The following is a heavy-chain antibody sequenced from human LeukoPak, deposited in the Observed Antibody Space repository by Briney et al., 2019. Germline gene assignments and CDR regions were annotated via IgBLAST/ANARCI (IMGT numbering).Heavy chain of an antibody. CDR3: ARVDGSSSCPDY. J-gene: IGHJ4*02. CDR2: ISGSGGST. CDR1: GFTFNTYA. V-gene: IGHV3-23*01. D-gene: IGHD6-13*01. Sequence: PGGSLRLSCAASGFTFNTYAMTWVRQAPGKGLEWVSGISGSGGSTSYSVKGRFTISRDNSKNTLYLQMTSLRAEDTALYYCARVDGSSSCPDYWGQGTLVTVSS.